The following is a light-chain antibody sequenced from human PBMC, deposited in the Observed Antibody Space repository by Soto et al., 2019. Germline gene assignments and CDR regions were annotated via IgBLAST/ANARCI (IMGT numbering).Light chain of an antibody. J-gene: IGKJ1*01. CDR1: QTISGW. CDR2: DAS. CDR3: LNYSGYSRT. Sequence: DIPMTQSPSTLSASVGDTVTITCRASQTISGWLAWYQQRPGKAPNLLIFDASTLESGVPSRIGGSGSGNNFTITISILPYDDVAYYYCLNYSGYSRTFGQGTRVDIK. V-gene: IGKV1-5*01.